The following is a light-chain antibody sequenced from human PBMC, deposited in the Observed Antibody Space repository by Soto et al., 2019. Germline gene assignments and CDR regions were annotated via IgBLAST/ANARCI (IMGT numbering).Light chain of an antibody. CDR3: QQYHNWPPIT. CDR2: GAS. Sequence: EILLTQSPGTLSVSPGERATLSCRTSQSVTSTYLAWYQQKPGQAPRLLIYGASTRATGIPARFSGSGSGTEFTLTISNLQSEDFAVYFCQQYHNWPPITFGQGTRLEIK. CDR1: QSVTSTY. J-gene: IGKJ5*01. V-gene: IGKV3D-15*01.